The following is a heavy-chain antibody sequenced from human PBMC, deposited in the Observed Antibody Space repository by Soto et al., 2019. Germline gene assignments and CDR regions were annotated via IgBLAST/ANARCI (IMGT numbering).Heavy chain of an antibody. CDR2: IYYSGST. V-gene: IGHV4-59*01. J-gene: IGHJ4*02. D-gene: IGHD2-2*01. CDR1: GGSISSYY. CDR3: ARGTGYCISTSCYVVDY. Sequence: LSLTCTVSGGSISSYYCSWIRQPPGKGLEWIGYIYYSGSTNYNPSLKSRVTISVDTSKNQFSLKLSSVTAADTAVYYCARGTGYCISTSCYVVDYWGQRTLVTVSS.